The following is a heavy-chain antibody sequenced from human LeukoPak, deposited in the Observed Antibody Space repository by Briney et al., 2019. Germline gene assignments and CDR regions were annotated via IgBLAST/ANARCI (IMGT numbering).Heavy chain of an antibody. Sequence: GGSLRLSCAGSGFNFIDNSMRWVRQAPGKGLEWVSSISSSNTYIYYRDSVKGRFTISRDNAKNSLFLQMSSLRDEDTAVYYCARGYCSGTSCYMFASWGQGTRVTVSS. CDR1: GFNFIDNS. V-gene: IGHV3-21*01. CDR2: ISSSNTYI. D-gene: IGHD2-2*02. CDR3: ARGYCSGTSCYMFAS. J-gene: IGHJ4*02.